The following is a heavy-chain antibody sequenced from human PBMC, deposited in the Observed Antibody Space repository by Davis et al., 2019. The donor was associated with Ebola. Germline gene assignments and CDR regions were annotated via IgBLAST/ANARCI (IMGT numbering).Heavy chain of an antibody. Sequence: GESLKISCAASGFTFSSYGMHWVRQAPDKGLEWVAVIWSDGSRKYYGDSVKGRFTISRDNSRNTVYLHMLSLRAEDTAVYYCAGEDDYSNDYWGQGTLVTVSP. CDR2: IWSDGSRK. D-gene: IGHD4-11*01. CDR3: AGEDDYSNDY. J-gene: IGHJ4*02. V-gene: IGHV3-33*08. CDR1: GFTFSSYG.